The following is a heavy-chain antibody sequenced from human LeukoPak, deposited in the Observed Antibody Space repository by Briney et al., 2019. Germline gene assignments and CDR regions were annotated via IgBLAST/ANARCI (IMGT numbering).Heavy chain of an antibody. CDR2: IYSGGAT. D-gene: IGHD3-16*02. Sequence: GGSLTLSCAASGFTVISNHMTWVRQSPGRGLEWLSSIYSGGATYYADPVKGRFTISRDHSNNSVSLQMTNLRVEDTAIYYCARGAYRISWPGIDYWGQGTLVTVSS. CDR3: ARGAYRISWPGIDY. V-gene: IGHV3-53*01. CDR1: GFTVISNH. J-gene: IGHJ4*02.